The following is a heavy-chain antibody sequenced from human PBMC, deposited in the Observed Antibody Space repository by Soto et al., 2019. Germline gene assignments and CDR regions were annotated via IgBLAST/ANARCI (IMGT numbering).Heavy chain of an antibody. Sequence: EVQLLESGGGLVQPGGSLRLSCAASGFTFSSYAMSWVRQAPGKGLEWVSAISGSGGSTYYADSVKGRFTISRDNSKNTLYLHMNSLRAEDTSVYYCAKDLRFSCYGDLDYWGQGTLVTVSS. J-gene: IGHJ4*02. CDR2: ISGSGGST. CDR3: AKDLRFSCYGDLDY. V-gene: IGHV3-23*01. CDR1: GFTFSSYA. D-gene: IGHD4-17*01.